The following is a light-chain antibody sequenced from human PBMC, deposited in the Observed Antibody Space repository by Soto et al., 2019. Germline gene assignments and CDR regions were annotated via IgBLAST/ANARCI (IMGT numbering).Light chain of an antibody. Sequence: DIQMTQSPSSLSSSVGDRVTITCRASQSVSNYLNWYQQRPGKAPKLLIFAASSLQSGVPSRFSGSGSGTDFTLTISSLQPEDFATCYCQQSYSPPSWTFGQGTKVEIK. CDR2: AAS. V-gene: IGKV1-39*01. J-gene: IGKJ1*01. CDR1: QSVSNY. CDR3: QQSYSPPSWT.